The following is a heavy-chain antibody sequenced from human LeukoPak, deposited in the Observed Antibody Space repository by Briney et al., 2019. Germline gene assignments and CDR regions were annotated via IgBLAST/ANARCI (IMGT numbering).Heavy chain of an antibody. J-gene: IGHJ4*02. CDR2: ISWNGLSI. CDR1: GFLFEEYG. Sequence: GGSLRLSCEASGFLFEEYGMSWIRQRPGKGLEWVAGISWNGLSIHYAHSVKGRFTNSRDDAKKSLFLHMVGLSAEDTAFYYCARRGGYCSRDCYPDNWGQGTLVIVSS. V-gene: IGHV3-20*04. CDR3: ARRGGYCSRDCYPDN. D-gene: IGHD2-21*02.